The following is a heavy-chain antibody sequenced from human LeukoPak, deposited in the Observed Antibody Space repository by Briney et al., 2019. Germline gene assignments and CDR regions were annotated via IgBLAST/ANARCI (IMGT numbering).Heavy chain of an antibody. D-gene: IGHD6-6*01. CDR1: GGSVSSGSYY. CDR3: ARDRSIAARPLDYYYYYGMDV. CDR2: IYYSGST. Sequence: PSETLSLTCTVSGGSVSSGSYYWRWIRQPPGKGLEWIVDIYYSGSTNYNPSLKSRVTISVDTSKTQFSLKLSSVTAADTAVYYCARDRSIAARPLDYYYYYGMDVWGQGTTVTVSS. V-gene: IGHV4-61*01. J-gene: IGHJ6*02.